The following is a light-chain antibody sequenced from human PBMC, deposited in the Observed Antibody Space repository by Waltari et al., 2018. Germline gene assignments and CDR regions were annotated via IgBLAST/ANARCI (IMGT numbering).Light chain of an antibody. CDR2: DGT. CDR1: TGPVTNEHF. J-gene: IGLJ3*02. Sequence: QAVVTQEPSLTVSPGGTVTLTCGSSTGPVTNEHFPSWFQQKPGQAPRALIYDGTNRQSWTPARFSGSLVGGKAALTLSGAQPEDETVYYCLLSSAGARVFGGGTKLTVL. V-gene: IGLV7-46*01. CDR3: LLSSAGARV.